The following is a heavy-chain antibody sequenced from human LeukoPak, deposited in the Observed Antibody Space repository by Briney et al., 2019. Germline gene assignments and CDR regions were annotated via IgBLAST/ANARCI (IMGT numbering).Heavy chain of an antibody. CDR1: GFSLSSLP. CDR3: ARAGYSSSYLDY. V-gene: IGHV3-30*04. CDR2: ISYDESNK. Sequence: PGGSLRLSCAACGFSLSSLPMHWGRQAPGKGLEWVAVISYDESNKYYADSVKGRFTISRDNSKHALYLQMNSLRAEDTAVYSCARAGYSSSYLDYWGQGTLVSVSS. J-gene: IGHJ4*02. D-gene: IGHD6-13*01.